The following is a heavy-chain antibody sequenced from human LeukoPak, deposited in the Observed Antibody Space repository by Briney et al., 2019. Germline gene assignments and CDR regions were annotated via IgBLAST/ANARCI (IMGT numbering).Heavy chain of an antibody. CDR1: GFIFSSYA. V-gene: IGHV3-21*01. D-gene: IGHD6-6*01. CDR2: ISSSSSYI. CDR3: ARDIAARPFDY. Sequence: GGSPRLSCAASGFIFSSYAMSWVRQAPGKGLEWVSSISSSSSYIYYADSVKGRFTISRDNAKNSLYLQMNSLRAEDTAVYYCARDIAARPFDYWGQGTLVTVSS. J-gene: IGHJ4*02.